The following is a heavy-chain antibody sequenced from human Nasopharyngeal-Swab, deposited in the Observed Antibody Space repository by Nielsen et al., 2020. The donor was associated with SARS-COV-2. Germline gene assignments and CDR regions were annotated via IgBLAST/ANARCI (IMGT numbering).Heavy chain of an antibody. CDR1: GYSFTSYC. V-gene: IGHV5-10-1*01. J-gene: IGHJ4*02. CDR2: IDPSDSYT. D-gene: IGHD1-1*01. Sequence: GESLKISCQGSGYSFTSYCISWVRQMPGKGLEWMGRIDPSDSYTNYSPSFQGHVTISADKSISTAYLQWSSLKASDTAMSYCARHDTLVGSFDWGQGTLVTVSS. CDR3: ARHDTLVGSFD.